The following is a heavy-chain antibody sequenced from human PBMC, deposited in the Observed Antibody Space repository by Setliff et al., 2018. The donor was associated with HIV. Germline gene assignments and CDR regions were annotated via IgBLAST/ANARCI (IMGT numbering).Heavy chain of an antibody. CDR3: AREGTYSGTY. CDR1: GDSINSHY. D-gene: IGHD1-26*01. CDR2: IYYSGLT. Sequence: ETLSLTCTVSGDSINSHYWTWIRQPPGKGLEWIGYIYYSGLTSYNPSLKSRVTISVDTSRNQFSLKLTSMTAADTAVYYCAREGTYSGTYWGQGTLVTVSS. J-gene: IGHJ4*02. V-gene: IGHV4-59*11.